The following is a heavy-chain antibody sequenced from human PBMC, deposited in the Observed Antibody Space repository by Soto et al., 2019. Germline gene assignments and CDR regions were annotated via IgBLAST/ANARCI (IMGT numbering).Heavy chain of an antibody. CDR2: INHSGST. Sequence: SETLSLTCAVYGGSLSGYFWSWVRQPPGKGLEWIGEINHSGSTNYNPSLKSRVTISADTSKHQFSLRLSSVTAADSAIYYCASYHYYDFWIGSRHYMDAWGKGTTVTVSS. D-gene: IGHD3-3*01. V-gene: IGHV4-34*01. J-gene: IGHJ6*03. CDR1: GGSLSGYF. CDR3: ASYHYYDFWIGSRHYMDA.